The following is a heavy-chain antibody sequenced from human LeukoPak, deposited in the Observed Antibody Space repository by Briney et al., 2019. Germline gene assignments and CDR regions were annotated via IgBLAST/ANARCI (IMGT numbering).Heavy chain of an antibody. CDR2: ISGSGGST. V-gene: IGHV3-23*01. Sequence: GGSLRLSCAASGFTFSSYAMSWVRQAPGKGLEWVSAISGSGGSTYYADSVKGRFTISRDNSKNTLYLQMNSLRAEDTAAYYCAKRQAIGYCSGGSCYSPPIDYWGQGTLVTVSS. J-gene: IGHJ4*02. CDR1: GFTFSSYA. CDR3: AKRQAIGYCSGGSCYSPPIDY. D-gene: IGHD2-15*01.